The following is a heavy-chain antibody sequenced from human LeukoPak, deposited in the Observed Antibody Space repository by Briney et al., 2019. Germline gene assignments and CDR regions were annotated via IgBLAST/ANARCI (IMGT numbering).Heavy chain of an antibody. Sequence: SVKVSCKASGGAFRRLDLSWVRQAPGRGLEWMGGFLPIFGTTNYAHKFQGRVTITTDEATSTAYMDLTSLKSDDTAVYYCVRGRDGYNHFDSWGLGTQVTVSS. D-gene: IGHD5-24*01. CDR2: FLPIFGTT. V-gene: IGHV1-69*05. J-gene: IGHJ4*02. CDR3: VRGRDGYNHFDS. CDR1: GGAFRRLD.